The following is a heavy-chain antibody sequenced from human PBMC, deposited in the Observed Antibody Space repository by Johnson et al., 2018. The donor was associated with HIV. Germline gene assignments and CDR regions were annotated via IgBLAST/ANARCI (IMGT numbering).Heavy chain of an antibody. CDR3: AKGFFELDDAFDI. D-gene: IGHD3/OR15-3a*01. CDR1: GFTFSSYG. V-gene: IGHV3-30*02. CDR2: IWYDGSNK. J-gene: IGHJ3*02. Sequence: QVQLVESGGGVVQLGGSLRLSCAASGFTFSSYGMHWVRQAPGKGLEWVAVIWYDGSNKYYADSVKGRFTISRDNSKNTLYLQMNSLRAEDTAVYYCAKGFFELDDAFDIWGQWTLVTVSS.